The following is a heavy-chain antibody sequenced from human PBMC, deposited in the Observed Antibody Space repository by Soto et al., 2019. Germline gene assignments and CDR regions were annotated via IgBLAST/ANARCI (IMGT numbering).Heavy chain of an antibody. V-gene: IGHV1-46*01. CDR3: ARVALSWGGWLDP. Sequence: QVQLVQSGAEVKKPGASVNVSCKASGYTFTSYYMHCVRQAPGQGLEWLGIINPRGGSTTYAQKFQGRVTVTRDTSTSTVYMELSNLRSDDTAIYYCARVALSWGGWLDPWGQGTLVTVSS. CDR1: GYTFTSYY. J-gene: IGHJ5*02. CDR2: INPRGGST. D-gene: IGHD3-16*01.